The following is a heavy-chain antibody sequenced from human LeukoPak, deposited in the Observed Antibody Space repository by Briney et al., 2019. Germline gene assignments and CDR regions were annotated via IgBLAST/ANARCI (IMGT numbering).Heavy chain of an antibody. CDR2: TSSSSTTI. CDR1: GFTFSSYS. V-gene: IGHV3-48*01. CDR3: ARAGTGTYYYYLDV. J-gene: IGHJ6*03. Sequence: GGSLRLSCAASGFTFSSYSMNWVRQAPGKGLEWVSHTSSSSTTIYYADSVKGRFTISRDNDKSSLYLQMSSLRAEDTAVYYCARAGTGTYYYYLDVWGKGTTVTVSS. D-gene: IGHD1-14*01.